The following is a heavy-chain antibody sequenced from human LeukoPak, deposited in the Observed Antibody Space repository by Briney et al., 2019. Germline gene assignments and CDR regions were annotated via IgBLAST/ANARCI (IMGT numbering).Heavy chain of an antibody. CDR3: ARDLGMGTRIGF. D-gene: IGHD5-24*01. CDR2: IRFNGSNK. Sequence: GGSLRLSCAASGFTFSSFGMHWVRQAPGKGLEWVAFIRFNGSNKYYTDSVKGRFTISRDNSKSTLSLQMNSLRPEDTAVFYCARDLGMGTRIGFRGQGTLVTVSS. CDR1: GFTFSSFG. J-gene: IGHJ4*02. V-gene: IGHV3-30*02.